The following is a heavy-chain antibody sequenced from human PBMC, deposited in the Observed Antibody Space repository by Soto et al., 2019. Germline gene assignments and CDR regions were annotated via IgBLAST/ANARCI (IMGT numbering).Heavy chain of an antibody. D-gene: IGHD3-9*01. CDR1: GDPLSIGSYY. CDR3: ATAASPYLDLLSAFHL. V-gene: IGHV4-61*01. CDR2: IYYTGTT. Sequence: SDTLSLTCTASGDPLSIGSYYGSWIRQSPGKRLEWIAYIYYTGTTKYNPSLKSRVTISVDTSKNQFSLRLTSVTAADTAVYYCATAASPYLDLLSAFHLWGQGTLVTVPS. J-gene: IGHJ5*02.